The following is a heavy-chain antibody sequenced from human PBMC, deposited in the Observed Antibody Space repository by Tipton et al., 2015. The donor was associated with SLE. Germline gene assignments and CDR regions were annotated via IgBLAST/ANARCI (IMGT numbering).Heavy chain of an antibody. CDR2: ISGTGGTT. D-gene: IGHD6-13*01. V-gene: IGHV3-23*04. CDR1: GFTVSSNY. J-gene: IGHJ4*02. Sequence: VQLVQSGGGLIQPGGSLRLSCAASGFTVSSNYMSWVRQAPGKGLEWVSAISGTGGTTYYADSVKGRFTISRDNSKNTLYLQMNSLRAEDTAVYYCAKGKHGSWYYPDYWGQGTLVTVSS. CDR3: AKGKHGSWYYPDY.